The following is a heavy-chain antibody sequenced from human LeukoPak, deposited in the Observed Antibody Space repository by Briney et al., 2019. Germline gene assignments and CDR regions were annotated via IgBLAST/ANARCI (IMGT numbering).Heavy chain of an antibody. CDR3: ARAAYSSTWYSRYFDL. CDR1: GFTFRSYD. CDR2: IGTAGEI. J-gene: IGHJ2*01. Sequence: VQPGGSLRLSCAASGFTFRSYDMHWVRQATGKGLEWVSGIGTAGEIYYPGSVKGRFTISRENAKNSLYLQMNSLRAGDTAVYYCARAAYSSTWYSRYFDLWGRGTLVTVSS. V-gene: IGHV3-13*01. D-gene: IGHD6-13*01.